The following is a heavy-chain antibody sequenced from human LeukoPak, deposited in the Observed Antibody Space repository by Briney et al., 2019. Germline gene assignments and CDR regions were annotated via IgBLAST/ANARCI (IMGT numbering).Heavy chain of an antibody. CDR3: ARFQASRGNLDY. J-gene: IGHJ4*02. CDR1: GFTFSTYW. V-gene: IGHV3-7*04. Sequence: GGSLRLSCAASGFTFSTYWMSWVRQAPGRGLEWVANINQDGSEKYYVDSVKGRFTISRDNAKNSLYLQMNSLRGEDTAVYYCARFQASRGNLDYWGQGTRVTVSS. D-gene: IGHD2-2*01. CDR2: INQDGSEK.